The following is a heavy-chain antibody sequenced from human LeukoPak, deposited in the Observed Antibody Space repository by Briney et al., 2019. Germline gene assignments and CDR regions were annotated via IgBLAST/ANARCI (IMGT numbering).Heavy chain of an antibody. CDR2: ISYDGSNK. D-gene: IGHD1-14*01. Sequence: GRSLRLSCAASGSTFSSYAMHWVRQAPGKGLEWVAVISYDGSNKYYAESVKGRFAISRDNSKNTLYLQMNSLRAEDTAVYYCARSNLGQLDYWGQGTLVTGSS. CDR3: ARSNLGQLDY. J-gene: IGHJ4*02. V-gene: IGHV3-30*09. CDR1: GSTFSSYA.